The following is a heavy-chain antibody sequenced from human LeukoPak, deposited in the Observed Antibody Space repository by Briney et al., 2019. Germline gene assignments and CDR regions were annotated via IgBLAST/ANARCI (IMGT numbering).Heavy chain of an antibody. V-gene: IGHV4-59*01. J-gene: IGHJ4*02. CDR3: ARAYSGYDGYYFDY. D-gene: IGHD5-12*01. CDR1: GGSISSYY. CDR2: IYYSGST. Sequence: SETLSLTCTVSGGSISSYYWSWIRQPPGKGLEWIGYIYYSGSTNYNPSLKSRVTISVDTSKNQFSLKLSSATAADTAVYYCARAYSGYDGYYFDYWGQGTLVTVSS.